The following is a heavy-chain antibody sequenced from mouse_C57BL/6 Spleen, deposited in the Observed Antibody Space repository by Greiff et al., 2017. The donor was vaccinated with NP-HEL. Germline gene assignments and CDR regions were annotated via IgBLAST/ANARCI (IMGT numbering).Heavy chain of an antibody. CDR2: IDPSGSYT. CDR1: GYTFTSYW. CDR3: ARPGNVAMDY. J-gene: IGHJ4*01. Sequence: QVQLQQPGAELVMPGASVKLSCKASGYTFTSYWMHWVKQRPGQGLEWIGEIDPSGSYTNYNQKFKGKSTLTVDKSSSTAYMQLSSLTSEDAAVYYCARPGNVAMDYWGQGTSVTVSS. V-gene: IGHV1-69*01.